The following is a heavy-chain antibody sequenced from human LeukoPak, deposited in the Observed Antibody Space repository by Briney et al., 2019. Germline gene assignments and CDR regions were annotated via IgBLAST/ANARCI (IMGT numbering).Heavy chain of an antibody. D-gene: IGHD6-13*01. CDR3: ARDVEMYSSTWSDAFDI. CDR1: GFGFSSYS. J-gene: IGHJ3*02. CDR2: ISSSSSDI. V-gene: IGHV3-21*01. Sequence: GGSLRLSCATSGFGFSSYSMNWVRQAPGKGLEWVSSISSSSSDIYYADSLKGRFTISRDNAKNSLYLQMDSLRAEDTAVYYCARDVEMYSSTWSDAFDIWGQGTMVTVSS.